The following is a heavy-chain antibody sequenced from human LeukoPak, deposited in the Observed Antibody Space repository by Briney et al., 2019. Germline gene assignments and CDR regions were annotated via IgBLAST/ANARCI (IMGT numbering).Heavy chain of an antibody. J-gene: IGHJ4*02. D-gene: IGHD2-15*01. Sequence: SVKVSCKASGGTFSSYAISWVRQAPGQGLEWMGRIIPILGIANYAQKFQGRVTITADKSTSIAYMELSSLRSEDTAVYYCARDREHCSGGSCYRYYFDYWGQGTLVTVSS. CDR3: ARDREHCSGGSCYRYYFDY. CDR1: GGTFSSYA. V-gene: IGHV1-69*04. CDR2: IIPILGIA.